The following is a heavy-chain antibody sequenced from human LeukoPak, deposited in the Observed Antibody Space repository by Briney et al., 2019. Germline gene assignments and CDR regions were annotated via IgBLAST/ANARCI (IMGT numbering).Heavy chain of an antibody. D-gene: IGHD5-18*01. CDR2: ISGSGGST. CDR3: AKDQGWIQLWGPFDY. Sequence: PGGSLRLSRAASGFTFSSYAMSWVRQAPGKGLEWVSAISGSGGSTYYADSVKGRFTISRDNSKNTLYLQMNSLRAEDTAVYYCAKDQGWIQLWGPFDYWGQGTLVTVSS. V-gene: IGHV3-23*01. J-gene: IGHJ4*02. CDR1: GFTFSSYA.